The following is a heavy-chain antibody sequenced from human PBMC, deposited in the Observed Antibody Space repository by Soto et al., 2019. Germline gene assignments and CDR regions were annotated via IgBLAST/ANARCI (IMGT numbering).Heavy chain of an antibody. D-gene: IGHD4-17*01. V-gene: IGHV1-2*02. CDR2: INPNSGGT. CDR3: ARAMTTVTTMVDGMDV. Sequence: VQLVQSGAEVKKPGATVKISCKVSGYTFTGYYMHWVRQAPGQGLEWMGWINPNSGGTNYAQKFQGRVTMTRDTSISTAYMELSRLRSDDTAVYYCARAMTTVTTMVDGMDVWGQGTTVTVSS. J-gene: IGHJ6*02. CDR1: GYTFTGYY.